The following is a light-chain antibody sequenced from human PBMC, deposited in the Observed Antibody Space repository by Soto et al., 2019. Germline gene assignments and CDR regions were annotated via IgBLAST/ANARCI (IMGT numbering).Light chain of an antibody. CDR2: DAS. Sequence: DIQLTPSPATLSVTAGDRATLSCRASQSISSCLAWYQQKPGKAPKLLVYDASSLESGVPSRFSGSGSGTEFTLTISSLEPEDFAAYYCQQHNSWPFTFGQGTKVDIK. J-gene: IGKJ3*01. V-gene: IGKV1-5*01. CDR1: QSISSC. CDR3: QQHNSWPFT.